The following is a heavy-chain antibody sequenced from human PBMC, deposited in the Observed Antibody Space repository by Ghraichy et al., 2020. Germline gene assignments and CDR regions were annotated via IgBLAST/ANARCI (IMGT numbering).Heavy chain of an antibody. CDR3: ARTNWNDDFLEY. Sequence: GGSLRLSCAASGFTFSGYWMSWVRQAPGKGLEWVAIIKQDGSERYYVDSVKGRFTISRDNAKNSVYLQMNSLRGEDTAVYYCARTNWNDDFLEYWGQGTLVTVSS. CDR2: IKQDGSER. V-gene: IGHV3-7*01. CDR1: GFTFSGYW. D-gene: IGHD1-20*01. J-gene: IGHJ4*02.